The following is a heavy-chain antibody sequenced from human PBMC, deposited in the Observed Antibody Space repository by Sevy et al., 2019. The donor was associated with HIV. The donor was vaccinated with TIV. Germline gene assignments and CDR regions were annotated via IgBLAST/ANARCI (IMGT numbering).Heavy chain of an antibody. CDR1: GYTFTTYA. CDR3: ARVVMSSNWPCFDY. Sequence: ASVKVSCKASGYTFTTYAITWVRQAPGEGLEWMGWISVNNGNRNYAQKVQDRVTMTTDTSTNTAYMELRSLRSDDTAMYYCARVVMSSNWPCFDYWGQGTLVTVSS. V-gene: IGHV1-18*01. D-gene: IGHD6-13*01. J-gene: IGHJ4*02. CDR2: ISVNNGNR.